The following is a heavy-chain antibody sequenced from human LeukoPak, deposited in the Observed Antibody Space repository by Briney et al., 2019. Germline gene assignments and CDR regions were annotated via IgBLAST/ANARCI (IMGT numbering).Heavy chain of an antibody. D-gene: IGHD2-2*01. CDR2: INPSGGST. V-gene: IGHV1-46*01. CDR1: GYTFTSYY. Sequence: ASVKVSCKASGYTFTSYYMHLVRQAPGQGLEWMGIINPSGGSTSYAQKFQGRVTMTRDTSTSTVYMELSSLRSEDTAVYYCARDNSGVPAAIYYFDDWGQGTLVTVSS. J-gene: IGHJ4*02. CDR3: ARDNSGVPAAIYYFDD.